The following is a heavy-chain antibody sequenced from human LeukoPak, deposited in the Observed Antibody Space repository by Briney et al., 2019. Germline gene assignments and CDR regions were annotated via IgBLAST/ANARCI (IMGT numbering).Heavy chain of an antibody. CDR3: AIHGGGTIRIEAFDV. Sequence: GGTLRLSCAASAFTFSSYGMSWVRQAPGKWLEWVSAISGDGRDIFYADAVKGRFTISRDNSKNTLYLQINSLIDEDTALYYCAIHGGGTIRIEAFDVWGQGTMVTISS. D-gene: IGHD3-3*01. J-gene: IGHJ3*01. CDR2: ISGDGRDI. CDR1: AFTFSSYG. V-gene: IGHV3-23*01.